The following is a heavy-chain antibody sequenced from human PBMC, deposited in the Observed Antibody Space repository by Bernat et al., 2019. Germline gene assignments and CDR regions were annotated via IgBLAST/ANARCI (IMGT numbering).Heavy chain of an antibody. CDR3: GREGGGDYCSGGSCYGWFDP. V-gene: IGHV3-33*01. D-gene: IGHD2-15*01. J-gene: IGHJ5*02. Sequence: QVQLVESGGGVVQPGRSLRLSCAASGFTFSSYGMHWVRQAPGKGLEWVAVIWYDGSNKYYADSVKGRFTISRDNSKNTLYLQMNSLRAEDTAVYYWGREGGGDYCSGGSCYGWFDPWGQGTLVTVSS. CDR1: GFTFSSYG. CDR2: IWYDGSNK.